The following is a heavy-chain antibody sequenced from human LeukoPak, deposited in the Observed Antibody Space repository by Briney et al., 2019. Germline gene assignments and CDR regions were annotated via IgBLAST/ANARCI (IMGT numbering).Heavy chain of an antibody. CDR2: IYTSGST. J-gene: IGHJ4*02. D-gene: IGHD3-22*01. CDR1: GGSISSYY. Sequence: SETLSLTCTVSGGSISSYYWSWIRQPAGKGLEWIGRIYTSGSTNYNPSLKSRVTMSVDTSKNQFSLKLSSVTAADTAVCYCAXGYXYDSSGYIREGSLDYWGQGTLVTVSS. CDR3: AXGYXYDSSGYIREGSLDY. V-gene: IGHV4-4*07.